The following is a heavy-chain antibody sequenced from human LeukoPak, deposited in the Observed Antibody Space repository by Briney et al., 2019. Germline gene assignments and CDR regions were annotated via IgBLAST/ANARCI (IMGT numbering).Heavy chain of an antibody. CDR2: ISYDGYYK. J-gene: IGHJ4*02. CDR3: ARDLSPVVRASPMGY. Sequence: GTCLRLSCAASGFTFTSYGMHWVRQSPGKGLEWVALISYDGYYKYYSDSVKGRFTISSDTSKNTLYLQMNSLKAEDTAVYYCARDLSPVVRASPMGYWGQGTLVTVSS. D-gene: IGHD3-10*01. V-gene: IGHV3-30*03. CDR1: GFTFTSYG.